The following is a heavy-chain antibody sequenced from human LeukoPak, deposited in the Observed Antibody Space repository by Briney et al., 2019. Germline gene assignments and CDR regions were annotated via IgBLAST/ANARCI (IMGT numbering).Heavy chain of an antibody. V-gene: IGHV3-30-3*01. J-gene: IGHJ6*03. CDR1: GFTFSSYA. D-gene: IGHD1-26*01. CDR2: ISYDGSNK. Sequence: GGSLRLSCAASGFTFSSYAMHWVRQAPGKGLEWVAVISYDGSNKYYADSVKGRFTISRDNSKNTLYLQMNSLRAEDTAVYYCARVYGSYLEDYYYYMDVWGKGTTVTVSS. CDR3: ARVYGSYLEDYYYYMDV.